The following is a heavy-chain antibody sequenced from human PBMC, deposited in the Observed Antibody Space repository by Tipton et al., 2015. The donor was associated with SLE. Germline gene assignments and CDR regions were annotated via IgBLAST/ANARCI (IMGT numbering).Heavy chain of an antibody. V-gene: IGHV3-43D*04. CDR2: ISWDGGST. CDR3: AKDFSSSGVVDY. CDR1: GFTFDDYA. J-gene: IGHJ4*02. Sequence: SLRLSCAASGFTFDDYAMHWVRQAPGKGLEWVSLISWDGGSTYYADSVKGRFTISRDNSKNSLYLQMNSLRAEDTALYYCAKDFSSSGVVDYWGQGTLVTVSS. D-gene: IGHD6-13*01.